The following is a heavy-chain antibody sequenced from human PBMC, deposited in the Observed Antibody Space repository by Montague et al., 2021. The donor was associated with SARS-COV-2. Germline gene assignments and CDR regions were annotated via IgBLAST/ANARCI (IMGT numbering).Heavy chain of an antibody. CDR3: ARHGKTRSAMIVGVIGYFDS. V-gene: IGHV4-39*01. J-gene: IGHJ4*02. CDR1: GGSISSSSYY. D-gene: IGHD3-22*01. Sequence: SETLSLTCTISGGSISSSSYYWVWIRQPPGKGLEWFGIIYYSGSTYYNPTLKSRVSISVDTSKNQFSLKLSSVTAADTAVYYCARHGKTRSAMIVGVIGYFDSWGQGTLVTVSS. CDR2: IYYSGST.